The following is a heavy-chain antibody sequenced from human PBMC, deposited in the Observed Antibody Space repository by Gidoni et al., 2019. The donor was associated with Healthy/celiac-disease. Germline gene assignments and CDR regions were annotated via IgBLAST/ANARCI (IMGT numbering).Heavy chain of an antibody. V-gene: IGHV1-69*01. D-gene: IGHD5-18*01. Sequence: QVQLVRSGAEVKKPGSGVKVSCRASGGALSSYAISGVRQAPGQGLEWMGGIIPILGTANYAQKFQGRVTITADESTSTAYLELSSLRSEDTAVYYCATNLPGQLWLQGYWGQGTLVTVSS. CDR2: IIPILGTA. CDR1: GGALSSYA. CDR3: ATNLPGQLWLQGY. J-gene: IGHJ4*02.